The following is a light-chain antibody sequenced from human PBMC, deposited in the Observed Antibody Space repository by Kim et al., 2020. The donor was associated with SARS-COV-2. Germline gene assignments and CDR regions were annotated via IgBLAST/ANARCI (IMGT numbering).Light chain of an antibody. CDR1: NSDVGGYDY. Sequence: GQSITISCTGTNSDVGGYDYVSWYQHHPGKAPQRLIYDVSRRPSGVSNRFSGSKSGNTASLTISGLQAEDEADYYCNSHTSSLTSVFGGGTQLTVL. V-gene: IGLV2-14*03. J-gene: IGLJ3*02. CDR3: NSHTSSLTSV. CDR2: DVS.